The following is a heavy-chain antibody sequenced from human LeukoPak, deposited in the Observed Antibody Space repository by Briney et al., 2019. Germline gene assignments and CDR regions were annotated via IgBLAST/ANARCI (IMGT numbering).Heavy chain of an antibody. CDR2: INPSGGST. V-gene: IGHV1-46*03. D-gene: IGHD2-21*01. Sequence: AXVKVSCKASGDTFTSYCMHWVRQAPGQGIEWMGIINPSGGSTIYAQQFQGRVPMTRDTSTSTVYMELSSLRSEDTAVYYCARLGYCGGDCPPAFDIRGQGTMVTVSS. CDR3: ARLGYCGGDCPPAFDI. CDR1: GDTFTSYC. J-gene: IGHJ3*02.